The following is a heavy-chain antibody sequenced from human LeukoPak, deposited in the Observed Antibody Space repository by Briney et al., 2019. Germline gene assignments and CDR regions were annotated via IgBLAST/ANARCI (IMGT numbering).Heavy chain of an antibody. D-gene: IGHD1-7*01. CDR1: GFTFSSYS. J-gene: IGHJ3*02. Sequence: GGSLRLSCAASGFTFSSYSMNWVRQAPGKGLEWVSYISSSSTAIYFADSVKGRFTISRDNAKNSLYLQMNSLRDEDTAVYYCARRMGGELVAFDIWGQGTMVTVSS. CDR2: ISSSSTAI. V-gene: IGHV3-48*02. CDR3: ARRMGGELVAFDI.